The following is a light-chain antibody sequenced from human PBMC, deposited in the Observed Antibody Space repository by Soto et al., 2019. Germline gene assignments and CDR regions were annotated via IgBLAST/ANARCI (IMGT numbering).Light chain of an antibody. CDR3: QQSYNTTWT. V-gene: IGKV1-39*01. J-gene: IGKJ1*01. Sequence: IQITQSPSSLSASVGDRVTITCRASQGIRNDLGWYQQKPGKAPKLLIYAASSLQSGVPSRFSGSESETDFTLTISSLQPEDFANYSCQQSYNTTWTFGQGTKVDIK. CDR2: AAS. CDR1: QGIRND.